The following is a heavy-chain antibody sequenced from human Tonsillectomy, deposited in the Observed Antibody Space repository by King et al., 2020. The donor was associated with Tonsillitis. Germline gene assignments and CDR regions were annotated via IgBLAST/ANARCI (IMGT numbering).Heavy chain of an antibody. CDR1: GFTFSSYG. CDR3: AKSMDFWSGSNFDY. CDR2: ISYDGSNK. D-gene: IGHD3-3*01. V-gene: IGHV3-30*18. Sequence: VQLVESGGGMVQPGRSLRVSCAASGFTFSSYGMHWVRQAPGKGLEWVAVISYDGSNKNYADYVKGRFTISRDNSKNTLYLQMNSLRAEDTAVYYCAKSMDFWSGSNFDYWGQGTLVTVSS. J-gene: IGHJ4*02.